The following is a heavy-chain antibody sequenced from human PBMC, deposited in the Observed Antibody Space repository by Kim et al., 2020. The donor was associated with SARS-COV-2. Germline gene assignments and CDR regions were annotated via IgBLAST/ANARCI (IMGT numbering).Heavy chain of an antibody. J-gene: IGHJ5*02. V-gene: IGHV1-18*01. CDR3: ARGGYFGAGRYLGVNWFDP. CDR2: ISGYNGDT. Sequence: ASVKVSCKASGYRFTAYGITWVRQAPGQGLEWMGGISGYNGDTNYAQNLRDRVTMTTDASTNTGYMELRSLSSDDTAVYYCARGGYFGAGRYLGVNWFDPWGQGTLVTVSS. D-gene: IGHD3-10*01. CDR1: GYRFTAYG.